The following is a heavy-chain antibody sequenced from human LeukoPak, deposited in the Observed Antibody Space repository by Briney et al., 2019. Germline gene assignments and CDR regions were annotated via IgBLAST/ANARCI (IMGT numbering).Heavy chain of an antibody. Sequence: GGSLRLSCAASGFTFSSYAMSWVRQAPGKGREWVLATSGSGGSTYYADAVKGRFTIPRDNSKNTLYLYMNSLRAEVTAVYYCARRGDEYSYARNFGFWGQGTLVTVSS. CDR3: ARRGDEYSYARNFGF. D-gene: IGHD5-18*01. CDR1: GFTFSSYA. CDR2: TSGSGGST. J-gene: IGHJ4*02. V-gene: IGHV3-23*01.